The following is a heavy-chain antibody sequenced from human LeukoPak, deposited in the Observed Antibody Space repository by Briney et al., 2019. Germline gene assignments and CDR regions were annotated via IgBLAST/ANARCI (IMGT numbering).Heavy chain of an antibody. V-gene: IGHV1-69*01. CDR1: EGTFSSYA. Sequence: ASVKVSCKASEGTFSSYAISWVRQAPGQGLEWMGGIIPIFGTANYAQKFQGRVTITADESTTTAYMELSSLRSEDTAVYYCARGADCSSTRCSTYYYYYYMDVWGKGTTVTVSS. D-gene: IGHD2-2*01. CDR3: ARGADCSSTRCSTYYYYYYMDV. J-gene: IGHJ6*03. CDR2: IIPIFGTA.